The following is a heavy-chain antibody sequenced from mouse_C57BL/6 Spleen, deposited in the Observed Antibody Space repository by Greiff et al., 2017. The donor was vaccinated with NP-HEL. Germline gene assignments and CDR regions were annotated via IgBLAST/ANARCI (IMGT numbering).Heavy chain of an antibody. J-gene: IGHJ4*01. CDR2: ISSGSSTI. CDR3: ARPYDYDPYYAMDY. Sequence: EVHLVESGGGLVKPGGSLKLSCAASGFTFSDYGMHWVRQAPEKGLEWVAYISSGSSTIYYADTVKGRFTISRDNAKNTLFLQMTSLRSEDTAMYYCARPYDYDPYYAMDYWGQGTSVTVSS. D-gene: IGHD2-4*01. CDR1: GFTFSDYG. V-gene: IGHV5-17*01.